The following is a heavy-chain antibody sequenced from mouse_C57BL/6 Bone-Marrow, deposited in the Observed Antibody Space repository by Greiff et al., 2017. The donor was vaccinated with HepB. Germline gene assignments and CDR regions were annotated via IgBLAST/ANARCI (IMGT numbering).Heavy chain of an antibody. CDR2: INPNNGGT. CDR1: GYTFTDYY. D-gene: IGHD2-3*01. J-gene: IGHJ4*01. CDR3: ARPYDGYYAMDY. V-gene: IGHV1-26*01. Sequence: VQLQQSGPELVKPGASVKISCKASGYTFTDYYMNWVKQSHGKSLEWIGDINPNNGGTSYNQKFKGKATLTVDKSSSTAYMELRSLTSEDSAVDYCARPYDGYYAMDYWGQGTSVTVSS.